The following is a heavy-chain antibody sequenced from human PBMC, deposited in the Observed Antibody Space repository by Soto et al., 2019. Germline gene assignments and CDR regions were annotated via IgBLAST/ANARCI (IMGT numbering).Heavy chain of an antibody. CDR2: IYSSGNT. Sequence: QVHLQESGPGLVKPSETLSLTCSVSGGTISGYYWTWIRQPAGKGLEWIGRIYSSGNTKYNPSLQSRVPMSLETTNNQFSLRLTSVTAADTAVYYCARGQRFSDGFAPWGQGTLVTVSS. J-gene: IGHJ5*02. CDR1: GGTISGYY. V-gene: IGHV4-4*07. D-gene: IGHD3-3*01. CDR3: ARGQRFSDGFAP.